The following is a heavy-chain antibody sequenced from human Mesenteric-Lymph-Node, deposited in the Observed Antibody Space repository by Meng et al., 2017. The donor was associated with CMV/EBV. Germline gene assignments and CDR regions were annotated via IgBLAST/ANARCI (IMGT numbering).Heavy chain of an antibody. Sequence: SFSGYDWSWIRQPPGKGLEGIGEINHSGSTNYNPSLKSRVTISVDTSKNQFSLKLSSVTAADTAVYYCARIPYGSGSYYNISWYFDLWGRGTLVTVSS. J-gene: IGHJ2*01. V-gene: IGHV4-34*01. D-gene: IGHD3-10*01. CDR1: SFSGYD. CDR3: ARIPYGSGSYYNISWYFDL. CDR2: INHSGST.